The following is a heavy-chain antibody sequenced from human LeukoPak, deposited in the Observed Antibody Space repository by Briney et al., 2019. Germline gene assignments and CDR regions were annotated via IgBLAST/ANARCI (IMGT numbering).Heavy chain of an antibody. Sequence: PGGSLRLSCAASGFTVSSNCMSWVRQAPGKGLEWVSVIYSGGSTYYADSVKGRFTISRDNSKNTLYLQMNSLRAEDTAVYYCASTWLDAFDIWGQGTMVTVSS. CDR2: IYSGGST. D-gene: IGHD5-12*01. V-gene: IGHV3-53*01. CDR3: ASTWLDAFDI. CDR1: GFTVSSNC. J-gene: IGHJ3*02.